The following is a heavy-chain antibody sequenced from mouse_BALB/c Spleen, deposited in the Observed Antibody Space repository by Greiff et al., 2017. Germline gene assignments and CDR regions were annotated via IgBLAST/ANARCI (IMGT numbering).Heavy chain of an antibody. CDR3: TYGNYAMDY. CDR2: IYPGSGST. J-gene: IGHJ4*01. V-gene: IGHV1S22*01. Sequence: LQQPGSELVRPGASVKLSCKASGYTFTSYWMHWVKQRPGQGLEWIGNIYPGSGSTNYDEKFKSKATLTVDTSSSTAYMQLSSLTSEDSAVYYCTYGNYAMDYWGQGTSVTVAS. D-gene: IGHD2-1*01. CDR1: GYTFTSYW.